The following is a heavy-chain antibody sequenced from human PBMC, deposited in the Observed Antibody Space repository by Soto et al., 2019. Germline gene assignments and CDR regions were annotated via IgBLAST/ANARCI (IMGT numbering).Heavy chain of an antibody. J-gene: IGHJ4*02. D-gene: IGHD6-13*01. V-gene: IGHV5-51*01. CDR1: RYTFSNFW. Sequence: GESLKISCQCSRYTFSNFWIGWVRQLPGQGLEWMGIIYPGDHETRYSPSFLGKVTISAETSINTAYLQWSSLEASDSAFYFCARSPRSSPYFDFWGQGALVTVSS. CDR2: IYPGDHET. CDR3: ARSPRSSPYFDF.